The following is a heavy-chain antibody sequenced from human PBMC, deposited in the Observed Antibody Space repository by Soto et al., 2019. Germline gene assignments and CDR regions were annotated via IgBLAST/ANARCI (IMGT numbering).Heavy chain of an antibody. J-gene: IGHJ4*02. Sequence: QVQLVQSGAEVREPGASVKVSCKAYGYSFTSLDINWVRQTAGQGLEWMGWMQPSTGRTGYAQKFQGRVTMTRDTSINTAYMELTTLTADDTAFYYCARGVSAGVDYWGQGTLVNVSS. CDR2: MQPSTGRT. V-gene: IGHV1-8*01. CDR1: GYSFTSLD. CDR3: ARGVSAGVDY. D-gene: IGHD1-26*01.